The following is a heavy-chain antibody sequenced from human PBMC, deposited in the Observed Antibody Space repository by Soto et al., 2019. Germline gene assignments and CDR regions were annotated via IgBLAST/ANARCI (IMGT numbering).Heavy chain of an antibody. CDR2: IYPADSDT. D-gene: IGHD5-12*01. CDR3: ARVQVGSIIDY. J-gene: IGHJ4*02. V-gene: IGHV5-51*01. CDR1: SYSFTHYC. Sequence: EVQLVQSGAEVKKPGESLKISCRASSYSFTHYCIGWVRQIPGKGLEWMGIIYPADSDTKYGPSFQGQVTISVDKSISTAYLQWSSLKASDRAMYYCARVQVGSIIDYWGQGTLVTVSS.